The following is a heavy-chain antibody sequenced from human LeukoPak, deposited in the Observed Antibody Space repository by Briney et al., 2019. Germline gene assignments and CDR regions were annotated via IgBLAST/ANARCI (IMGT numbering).Heavy chain of an antibody. D-gene: IGHD2-21*02. CDR1: GYTFTGYY. J-gene: IGHJ6*03. Sequence: ASVKVSCKASGYTFTGYYMHWVRQAPGQGLEWMGWINPNSGGTNYAQKFQGRVTMTRDTSISTAYMELSRLRSDDTAVYYCARVEAFCGGDRPTTSYYSYSTDVGGKGPTVPVP. CDR2: INPNSGGT. V-gene: IGHV1-2*02. CDR3: ARVEAFCGGDRPTTSYYSYSTDV.